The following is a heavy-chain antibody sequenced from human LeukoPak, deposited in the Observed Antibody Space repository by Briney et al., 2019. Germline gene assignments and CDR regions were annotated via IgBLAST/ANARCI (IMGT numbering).Heavy chain of an antibody. CDR2: TYYRSKWYN. D-gene: IGHD6-19*01. V-gene: IGHV6-1*01. Sequence: SQTLSLTCAISGDSASSNSAAWNWIRQSPSRGLEWLGRTYYRSKWYNDYAVSVKSRITINPDTSKNQFSLQLNSVTPEDTAVYYCASSAYSSGWSLRTDYWGQGTLVTVSS. CDR1: GDSASSNSAA. J-gene: IGHJ4*02. CDR3: ASSAYSSGWSLRTDY.